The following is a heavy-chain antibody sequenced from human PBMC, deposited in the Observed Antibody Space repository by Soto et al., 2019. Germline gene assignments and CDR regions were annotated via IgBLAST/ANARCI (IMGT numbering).Heavy chain of an antibody. J-gene: IGHJ5*02. V-gene: IGHV1-8*01. CDR1: GYTFTSYD. CDR2: MNPNSGNT. CDR3: AREDNYYDSSGYFRAWFDP. Sequence: QVQLVQSGAEVKKPGASVKVSCKASGYTFTSYDINWVRQATGQGLEWMGWMNPNSGNTGYAQKFQGRVTMTRNTSISTAYMELSSLRSEDTAVYYCAREDNYYDSSGYFRAWFDPWGQGTLVTVSS. D-gene: IGHD3-22*01.